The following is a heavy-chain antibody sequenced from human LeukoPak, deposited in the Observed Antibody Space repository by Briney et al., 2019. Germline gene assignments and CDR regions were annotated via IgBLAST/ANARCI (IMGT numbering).Heavy chain of an antibody. J-gene: IGHJ3*02. CDR2: IYYSGST. CDR3: AREAEADYTDYVGALDI. V-gene: IGHV4-31*03. D-gene: IGHD4-11*01. CDR1: GGSISRDDYY. Sequence: SQTLSLTCSVSGGSISRDDYYWRWIRQYPGRGLEWIGYIYYSGSTFYNPSLESRVTISVDTSKNQFSLRLSSVTAADTAVYYCAREAEADYTDYVGALDIWGQGTMVTVSS.